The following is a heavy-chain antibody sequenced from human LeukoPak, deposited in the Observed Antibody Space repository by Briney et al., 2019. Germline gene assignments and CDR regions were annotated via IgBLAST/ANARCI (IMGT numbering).Heavy chain of an antibody. Sequence: GGSLRLSCAASGFTFSSYGMHWVRQAPGKGLQWVSYISSSGANIHYADSVKGRFTISRDNAKDSLFLQMNSLRAEDTAVYYCARGVLDYLQYMDVWGKGTTVTVSS. D-gene: IGHD3/OR15-3a*01. J-gene: IGHJ6*03. V-gene: IGHV3-48*04. CDR3: ARGVLDYLQYMDV. CDR1: GFTFSSYG. CDR2: ISSSGANI.